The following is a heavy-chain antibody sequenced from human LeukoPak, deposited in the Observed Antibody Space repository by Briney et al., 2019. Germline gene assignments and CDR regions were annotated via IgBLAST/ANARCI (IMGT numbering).Heavy chain of an antibody. Sequence: SETLSLTCAVYGGSFSGYYWSWIRQPAGKGLEWIGRIYTSGSTNYNPSLKSRVTMSVDTSKNQFSLKLSSVTAADTAVYYCARGPSPTYYYGMDVWGQGTTVTVSS. J-gene: IGHJ6*02. CDR1: GGSFSGYY. V-gene: IGHV4-59*10. CDR3: ARGPSPTYYYGMDV. CDR2: IYTSGST. D-gene: IGHD2-2*01.